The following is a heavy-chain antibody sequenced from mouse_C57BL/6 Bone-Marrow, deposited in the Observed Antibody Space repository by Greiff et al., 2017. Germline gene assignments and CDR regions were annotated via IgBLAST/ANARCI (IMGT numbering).Heavy chain of an antibody. CDR2: IYPGSGST. J-gene: IGHJ4*01. D-gene: IGHD3-2*02. CDR3: AKEGRLRYAMDY. V-gene: IGHV1-55*01. Sequence: QVQLQQPGAELVKPGASVKMSCKASGYTFTSYWITWVKQRPGQGLEWIGDIYPGSGSTNYNEKFKSKATLTVDPSSSAAYMQLSSLTSEDSAVYYCAKEGRLRYAMDYWGQGTSVTVSS. CDR1: GYTFTSYW.